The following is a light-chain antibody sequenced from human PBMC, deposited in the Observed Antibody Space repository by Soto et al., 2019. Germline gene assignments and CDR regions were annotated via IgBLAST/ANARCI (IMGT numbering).Light chain of an antibody. CDR2: DAS. CDR3: QQRRRWQVT. V-gene: IGKV3D-11*02. CDR1: QSINTY. Sequence: EHLFTQPPATLSLSAGAGATLSCRASQSINTYLAWYQQKPGQAHRLLIYDASKRATGIPARFSGSGYGTNGNLTISSLETEDGSVYDGQQRRRWQVTFGQGTRLEIK. J-gene: IGKJ5*01.